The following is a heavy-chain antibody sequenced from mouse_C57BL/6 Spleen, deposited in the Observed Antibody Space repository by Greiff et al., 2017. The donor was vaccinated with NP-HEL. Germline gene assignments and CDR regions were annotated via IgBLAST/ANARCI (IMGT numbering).Heavy chain of an antibody. CDR2: INPNNGGT. J-gene: IGHJ2*01. Sequence: EVQLQQSGPELVKPGASVKIPCKASGYTFTDYNMDWVKQSHGKSLEWIGDINPNNGGTIYNQKFKGKATLTVDKSSSTAYMELRSLTSEDTAVYYCARRDYDYYYFDYWGQGTTLTVSS. D-gene: IGHD2-4*01. CDR3: ARRDYDYYYFDY. CDR1: GYTFTDYN. V-gene: IGHV1-18*01.